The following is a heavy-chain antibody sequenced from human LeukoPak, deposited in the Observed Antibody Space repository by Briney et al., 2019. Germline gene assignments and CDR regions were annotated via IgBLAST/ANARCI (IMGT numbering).Heavy chain of an antibody. CDR1: GGTFSSYA. CDR3: AKGQQLWSPTFDH. Sequence: ASVKVSCKASGGTFSSYAISWVRQAPGQGLEWMGGIIPIFGTANYAQKFQGRVTITTDESTSTAYMELSSLRSEDTAFYYCAKGQQLWSPTFDHWGQGTLVTVSS. J-gene: IGHJ4*02. CDR2: IIPIFGTA. V-gene: IGHV1-69*05. D-gene: IGHD5-18*01.